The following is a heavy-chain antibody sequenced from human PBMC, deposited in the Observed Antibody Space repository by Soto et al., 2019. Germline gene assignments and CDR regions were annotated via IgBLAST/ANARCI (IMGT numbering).Heavy chain of an antibody. Sequence: LETLSLPCTVAGGSIGSYYWRWIRQPPGKGLEWIGYIYYSGSTNYNPSLKSRVTISVDTSKNQFSLKLSSVTAADTAVYSCARLGAGSSGYDRRLDYWGQGTLVTVSS. D-gene: IGHD5-12*01. CDR1: GGSIGSYY. V-gene: IGHV4-59*08. CDR2: IYYSGST. J-gene: IGHJ4*02. CDR3: ARLGAGSSGYDRRLDY.